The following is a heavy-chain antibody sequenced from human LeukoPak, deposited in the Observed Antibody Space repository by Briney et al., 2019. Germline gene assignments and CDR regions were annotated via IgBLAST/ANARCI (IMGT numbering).Heavy chain of an antibody. CDR1: GHTFTSYG. CDR3: ARGGRLRYCSGGSCYPPDY. V-gene: IGHV1-18*01. Sequence: ASVKVSCTASGHTFTSYGISWVRQAPGQGLEWMGWISAYNGNTNYAQKLQGRVTMTTDTSTSTAYMELSSLRSEDTAVYYCARGGRLRYCSGGSCYPPDYWGQGTLVTVSS. J-gene: IGHJ4*02. D-gene: IGHD2-15*01. CDR2: ISAYNGNT.